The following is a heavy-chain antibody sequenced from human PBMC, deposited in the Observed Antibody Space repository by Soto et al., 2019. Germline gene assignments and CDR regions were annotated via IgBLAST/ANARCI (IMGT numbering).Heavy chain of an antibody. V-gene: IGHV4-34*01. CDR3: ARGGAGGLIATAVPRGY. J-gene: IGHJ4*02. Sequence: QVQLQQWGAGLLKPSETLALTCAVYGGSLRGYDGNWIRQPPGKGLEWIGEINHSGSTHYNPSLKSRVTISVDTCKNQFSLKLSSVTAAGTAVYYCARGGAGGLIATAVPRGYWGQGTLVTVSS. D-gene: IGHD6-13*01. CDR2: INHSGST. CDR1: GGSLRGYD.